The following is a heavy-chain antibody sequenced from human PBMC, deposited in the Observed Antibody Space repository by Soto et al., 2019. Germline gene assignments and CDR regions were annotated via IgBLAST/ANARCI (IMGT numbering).Heavy chain of an antibody. J-gene: IGHJ4*02. CDR1: GGTVSSYA. D-gene: IGHD3-10*01. Sequence: GASVKVSCKASGGTVSSYAITWVRQAPGKGLEWMGVFIPIFVSAHYAPKFQGRITITADESTSTAYMELSGLTSEDTAIYYCARDVSSDTTGFRGYDLWGQGKKVTVS. CDR2: FIPIFVSA. CDR3: ARDVSSDTTGFRGYDL. V-gene: IGHV1-69*13.